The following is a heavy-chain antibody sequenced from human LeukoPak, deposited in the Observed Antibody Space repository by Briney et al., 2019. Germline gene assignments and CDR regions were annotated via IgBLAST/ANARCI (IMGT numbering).Heavy chain of an antibody. CDR1: GYTFTSYY. D-gene: IGHD1-26*01. Sequence: ASVKVSCKASGYTFTSYYMHWVRQAPGQGLEWMGIINPSGGSTSYAQKFQGRVTMTRDTSTSTVYMELSNLRSDDTAVYYCARAVVGATRGIDYWGQGTLVTVSS. J-gene: IGHJ4*02. CDR2: INPSGGST. CDR3: ARAVVGATRGIDY. V-gene: IGHV1-46*01.